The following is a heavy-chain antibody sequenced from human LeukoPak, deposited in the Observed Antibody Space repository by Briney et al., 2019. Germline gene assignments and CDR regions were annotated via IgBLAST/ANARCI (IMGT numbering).Heavy chain of an antibody. V-gene: IGHV1-3*01. CDR3: ARAGGSGSGYSSGWYYDY. CDR1: GYTFTTYG. CDR2: INAGNGNT. Sequence: ASVKVSCKASGYTFTTYGMHWVRQAPGQRLEWMGWINAGNGNTKYSQKFQGRVTITRDTSASTAYMELSSLRSEDTAVYYCARAGGSGSGYSSGWYYDYWGQGTLVTVSS. D-gene: IGHD6-19*01. J-gene: IGHJ4*02.